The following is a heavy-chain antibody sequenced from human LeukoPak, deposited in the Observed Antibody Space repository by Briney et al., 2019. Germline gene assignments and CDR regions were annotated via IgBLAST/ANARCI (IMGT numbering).Heavy chain of an antibody. V-gene: IGHV1-8*01. D-gene: IGHD3-10*01. J-gene: IGHJ5*02. CDR2: MTPSSGNT. Sequence: ASVKVSCKASGYTLTSYDINWVRQATGRGLEWMGSMTPSSGNTGFAQKFQGRVTMTRNTSISTAYIELRSLTSDDTAVYYCVLAGGSGTWGQGTLVTVSS. CDR3: VLAGGSGT. CDR1: GYTLTSYD.